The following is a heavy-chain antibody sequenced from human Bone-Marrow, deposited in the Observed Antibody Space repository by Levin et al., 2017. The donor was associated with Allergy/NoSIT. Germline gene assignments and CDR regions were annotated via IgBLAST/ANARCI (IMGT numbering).Heavy chain of an antibody. V-gene: IGHV3-43*01. CDR3: VKGFSSSSRCHFDH. J-gene: IGHJ4*02. D-gene: IGHD3-3*01. Sequence: GESLKISCAASGFTFDDYTMDWVRRAPGRGLEWLSLISWDGAVTFYSDSVKGRFTISRDNTKNSLYLQMHSLRPEDTALYYCVKGFSSSSRCHFDHWGQGTQVTVPS. CDR2: ISWDGAVT. CDR1: GFTFDDYT.